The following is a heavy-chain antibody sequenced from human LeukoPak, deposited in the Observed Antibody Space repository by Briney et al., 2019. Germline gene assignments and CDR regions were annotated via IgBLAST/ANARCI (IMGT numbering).Heavy chain of an antibody. J-gene: IGHJ5*02. D-gene: IGHD3-22*01. CDR3: ARMSYYDSSGDNWFDP. V-gene: IGHV1-2*02. Sequence: GASVKVSCEASRYTFSGYYIHWVRQAPGQGLEWMGWIDPNSGGTNYAQKFQGRVTMTRDTSISTAYMELSSLRSEDTAVYYCARMSYYDSSGDNWFDPWGQGTLVTVSS. CDR2: IDPNSGGT. CDR1: RYTFSGYY.